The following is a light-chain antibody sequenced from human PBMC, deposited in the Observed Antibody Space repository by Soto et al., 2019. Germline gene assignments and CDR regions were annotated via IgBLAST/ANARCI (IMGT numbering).Light chain of an antibody. CDR1: SSDIGAYDY. J-gene: IGLJ1*01. CDR3: SSYTSSSTLYV. Sequence: QSALTQPASVSGSPGQSITISCTGTSSDIGAYDYVSWYQQHPGKAPKLLINEVTHRPSGVSPRFSGSKSATTASLTISGLQAEDEAHYFCSSYTSSSTLYVFGTGTKLTVL. CDR2: EVT. V-gene: IGLV2-14*01.